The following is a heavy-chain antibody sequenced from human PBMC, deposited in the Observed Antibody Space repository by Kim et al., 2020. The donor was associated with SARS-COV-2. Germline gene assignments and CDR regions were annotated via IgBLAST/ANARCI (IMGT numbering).Heavy chain of an antibody. D-gene: IGHD4-17*01. J-gene: IGHJ4*02. CDR2: IKSKTDGGTR. V-gene: IGHV3-15*01. CDR1: GFTFSNAW. Sequence: GGSLRLSCVASGFTFSNAWMSWVRQAPGKGLEWVGRIKSKTDGGTRDYAAPVKGRFTISRDDSKNTLYLQMNSLKTEDTAVYYCTTVDPNYGDYPIDYWGQGTRVTVSS. CDR3: TTVDPNYGDYPIDY.